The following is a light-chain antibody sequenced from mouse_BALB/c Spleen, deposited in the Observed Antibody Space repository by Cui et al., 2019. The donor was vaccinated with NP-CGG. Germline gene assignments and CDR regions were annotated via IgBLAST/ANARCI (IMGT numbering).Light chain of an antibody. V-gene: IGLV1*01. CDR2: GTN. Sequence: QPFLIQESALTTSPGETVTLTCRSSTGAVTTSNYANWVQEKPDHLFTGLIGGTNNRAPGVPARFSGSLIGDKAALTITGAQTEDEAIYFCALWYSNHWVFGGGTKLTVL. CDR1: TGAVTTSNY. J-gene: IGLJ1*01. CDR3: ALWYSNHWV.